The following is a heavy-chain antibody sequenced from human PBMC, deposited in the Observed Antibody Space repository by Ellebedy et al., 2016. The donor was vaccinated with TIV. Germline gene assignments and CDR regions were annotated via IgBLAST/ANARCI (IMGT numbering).Heavy chain of an antibody. Sequence: GESLKISCVASGFTFSYYNMNWIRQAPGKGLEWVSVVTSVSTSMFYSDSVKGRFTVSRDNAKNSLYLQMNNLRTEDTAVYYCARDFDTAPMKTIFDYWGHGTLVTVSS. D-gene: IGHD5-18*01. CDR2: VTSVSTSM. J-gene: IGHJ4*01. CDR1: GFTFSYYN. V-gene: IGHV3-21*01. CDR3: ARDFDTAPMKTIFDY.